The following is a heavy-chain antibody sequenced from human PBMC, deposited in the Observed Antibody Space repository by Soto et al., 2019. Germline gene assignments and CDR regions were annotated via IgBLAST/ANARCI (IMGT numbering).Heavy chain of an antibody. D-gene: IGHD2-15*01. CDR3: ARHYCSGGSCYHDFDY. V-gene: IGHV4-39*01. CDR1: GGSISSSSYY. J-gene: IGHJ4*02. CDR2: IYYSGST. Sequence: QLQLQESGPGLVKPSETLSLTCTVSGGSISSSSYYWGWIRQPPGKGLEWIGSIYYSGSTYYNPSLKSRVTISVDTSKNQFSLKLSSVTAADTAVYYCARHYCSGGSCYHDFDYWGQGTLVTVSS.